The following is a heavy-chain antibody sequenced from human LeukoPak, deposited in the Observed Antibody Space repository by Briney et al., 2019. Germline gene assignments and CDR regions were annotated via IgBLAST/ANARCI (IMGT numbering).Heavy chain of an antibody. CDR3: ARRYYDSSGYYES. D-gene: IGHD3-22*01. V-gene: IGHV4-59*08. J-gene: IGHJ5*02. CDR2: IYYSGST. Sequence: SETLSLTCTVSGGSISSYYWSRIRQPPGKGLEWIGYIYYSGSTNYNPSLKSRVTISVDTSKNQFSLKLSSVTAADTAVYYCARRYYDSSGYYESWGQGTLVTVSS. CDR1: GGSISSYY.